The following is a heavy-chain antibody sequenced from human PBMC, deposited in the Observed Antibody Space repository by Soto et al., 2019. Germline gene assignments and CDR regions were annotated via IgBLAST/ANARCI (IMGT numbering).Heavy chain of an antibody. Sequence: PSETLSLTCAVSGGSFSGYYWSWIRQPPGKGLEWIGEINHSGSTNYNPSLKSRVTISVDTSKNQFSLKLSSVTAADTAVYYCARDGYNPFDYWGQGTLVTVSS. V-gene: IGHV4-34*01. CDR1: GGSFSGYY. CDR2: INHSGST. J-gene: IGHJ4*02. CDR3: ARDGYNPFDY. D-gene: IGHD5-12*01.